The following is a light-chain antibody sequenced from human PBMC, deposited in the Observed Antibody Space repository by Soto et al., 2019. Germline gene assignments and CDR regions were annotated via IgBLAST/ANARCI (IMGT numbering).Light chain of an antibody. CDR2: GAS. J-gene: IGKJ3*01. CDR3: EQDNNWPSFT. V-gene: IGKV3-15*01. Sequence: EIVMTQSPATLSVSPGERATLSCRASQSVSSNLAWYQQKPGQAPRLLIYGASTTATGIPARFSGSGSGTESTPTISSLQSEDFAVYYSEQDNNWPSFTFGPGTKVDIK. CDR1: QSVSSN.